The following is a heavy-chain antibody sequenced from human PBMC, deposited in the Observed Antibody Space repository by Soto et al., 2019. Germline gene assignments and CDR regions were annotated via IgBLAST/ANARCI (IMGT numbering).Heavy chain of an antibody. CDR1: GLTFTRYG. V-gene: IGHV3-21*06. CDR2: ISSTTNYI. J-gene: IGHJ4*02. CDR3: ARESEDLTSNFDY. Sequence: EVQLVESGGGLVKPGGSLRLSCAASGLTFTRYGMNWVRQAPGKGLEWVSSISSTTNYIYYGDSMKGRFTISRDNAKNSLYLEMNSLRAEDTAVYYCARESEDLTSNFDYWGQGTLVTVSS.